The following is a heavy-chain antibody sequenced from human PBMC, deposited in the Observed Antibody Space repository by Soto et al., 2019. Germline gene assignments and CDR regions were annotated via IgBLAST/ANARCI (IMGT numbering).Heavy chain of an antibody. J-gene: IGHJ5*02. D-gene: IGHD5-12*01. Sequence: QVHLQQWGAGLLKPSETLSLTCAVYGESFIGYYWTWIRQSPGKGLGWIGEINHGGSTNYNPSLKSRVTISIDTSKNQFSPKLTSVTAADTSVYYCARTDIVTTNWFDPWGQGTLVTVSS. CDR2: INHGGST. V-gene: IGHV4-34*01. CDR3: ARTDIVTTNWFDP. CDR1: GESFIGYY.